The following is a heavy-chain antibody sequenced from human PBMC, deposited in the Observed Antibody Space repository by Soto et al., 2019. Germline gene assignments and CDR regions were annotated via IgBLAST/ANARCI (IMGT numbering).Heavy chain of an antibody. V-gene: IGHV4-31*03. CDR2: IYYSGST. CDR3: ARNDYYDSRYFDY. CDR1: GCSISSGGYY. D-gene: IGHD3-22*01. Sequence: PSETLSLTCTVSGCSISSGGYYWSWLRQHPGKGLEWIGYIYYSGSTYYNPSLKSRVTISVDTSKNQFSLKLSSVTAADTALYYCARNDYYDSRYFDYWGQGTLVTVFS. J-gene: IGHJ4*02.